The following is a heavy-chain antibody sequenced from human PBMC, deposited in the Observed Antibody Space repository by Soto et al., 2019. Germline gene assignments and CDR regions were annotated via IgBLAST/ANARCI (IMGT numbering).Heavy chain of an antibody. CDR1: GFSLDTRGMS. J-gene: IGHJ4*02. CDR2: IYWEDDK. CDR3: ARPRGYDFDY. Sequence: QITLKESGPTLVKPTQTLALTCTFSGFSLDTRGMSVGWIRQPPGKALEWLALIYWEDDKRYSPSLKSRLTVTQDTSKNQVVLTMTNRDTVETATYYCARPRGYDFDYWGQGTLVTVSS. D-gene: IGHD2-15*01. V-gene: IGHV2-5*02.